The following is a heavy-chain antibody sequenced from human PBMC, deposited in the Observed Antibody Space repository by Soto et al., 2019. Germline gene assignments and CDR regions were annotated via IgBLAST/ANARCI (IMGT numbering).Heavy chain of an antibody. V-gene: IGHV3-30*18. CDR1: GFTFSDKA. Sequence: VQLVESGGGVVQPGRSLRLPCAASGFTFSDKAMPWVPQAPGKGLEWVAVVSHVGRITPYADSVKGRFTISRDSSKNTVSLEMTSLRAEDTAVYYCAKGGRQWLVTSDFNYWGQGALVTVSS. D-gene: IGHD6-19*01. CDR3: AKGGRQWLVTSDFNY. CDR2: VSHVGRIT. J-gene: IGHJ4*02.